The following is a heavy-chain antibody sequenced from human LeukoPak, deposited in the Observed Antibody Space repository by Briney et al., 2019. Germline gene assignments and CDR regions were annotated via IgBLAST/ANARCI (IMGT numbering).Heavy chain of an antibody. CDR2: ISAYNGST. J-gene: IGHJ4*02. D-gene: IGHD2-15*01. CDR1: GYTFTSYG. Sequence: SVKVSCKASGYTFTSYGISWVRQAPGQGLEWMGWISAYNGSTNYAQKLQGRVTMTTDTSTSTAYMEPRSLRSDDTAVYYCARDALQWDIVVVVAANPLDYWGQGTLVTVSS. CDR3: ARDALQWDIVVVVAANPLDY. V-gene: IGHV1-18*01.